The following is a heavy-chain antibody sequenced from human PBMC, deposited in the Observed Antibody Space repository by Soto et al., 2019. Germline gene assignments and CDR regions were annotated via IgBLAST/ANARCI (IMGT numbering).Heavy chain of an antibody. J-gene: IGHJ3*02. CDR2: INPSGGST. D-gene: IGHD6-19*01. CDR1: GYTFTSYY. V-gene: IGHV1-46*01. CDR3: ARDTRGSVEGEGGWDDAFDI. Sequence: QVQLVQSGAEVKKPGASVKVSCKASGYTFTSYYMHWVRQAPGQGLEWMGIINPSGGSTSYAQKFQGRVTMTRDPSTSTVYMELSSLRSEDTAVYYCARDTRGSVEGEGGWDDAFDIWGQGTMVTVSS.